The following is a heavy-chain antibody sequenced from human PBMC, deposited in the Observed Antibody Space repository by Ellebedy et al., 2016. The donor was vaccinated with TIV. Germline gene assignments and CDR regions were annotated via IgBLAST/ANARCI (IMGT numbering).Heavy chain of an antibody. CDR2: IRYDRSGE. CDR3: ARVPGEWTTIDY. V-gene: IGHV3-30*02. J-gene: IGHJ4*02. Sequence: PGGSLRLSCAASGFTFSNYAFHWARQAPGKGLEWVAFIRYDRSGEYYTDSVKGRFTISRDNSRNTLYLQMNSLRAEDTAVYYCARVPGEWTTIDYWGQGTLVTVSS. D-gene: IGHD3-3*01. CDR1: GFTFSNYA.